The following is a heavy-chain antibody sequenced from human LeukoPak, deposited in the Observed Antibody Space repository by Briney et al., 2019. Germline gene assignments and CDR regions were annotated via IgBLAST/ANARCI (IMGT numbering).Heavy chain of an antibody. CDR1: GYTFTSYG. CDR2: ISAHNGNT. CDR3: ARDDYSNRRFDY. D-gene: IGHD4-11*01. Sequence: ASVKVSCKASGYTFTSYGISWVRQAPGQGLEWMGWISAHNGNTNYAQKLQGRVTMTTDTSTSTAYMELRSLRSDDTAVYYCARDDYSNRRFDYWGQGTLVTVSS. J-gene: IGHJ4*02. V-gene: IGHV1-18*01.